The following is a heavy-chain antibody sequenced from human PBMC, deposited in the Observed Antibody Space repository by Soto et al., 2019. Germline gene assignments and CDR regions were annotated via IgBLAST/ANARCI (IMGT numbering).Heavy chain of an antibody. V-gene: IGHV4-59*01. D-gene: IGHD3-22*01. CDR1: GGSSSSYD. Sequence: SETLCVTCTVSGGSSSSYDWSWIRQPPGKGLEWIGYIYYSGSTNYNPSLKSRVTISVDTSKNQFSLKLSSVTAADTAVYYCARVQAHYDSSGYYPPSFDYWGQGTLVTVSS. J-gene: IGHJ4*02. CDR2: IYYSGST. CDR3: ARVQAHYDSSGYYPPSFDY.